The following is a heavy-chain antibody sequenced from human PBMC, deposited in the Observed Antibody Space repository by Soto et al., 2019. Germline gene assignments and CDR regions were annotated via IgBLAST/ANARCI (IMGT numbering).Heavy chain of an antibody. D-gene: IGHD7-27*01. Sequence: QVQLQESGPGLVKPSETLSLTCTVSGVSISNNYWSWIRQPPGKGLEWIGYIYYNGNTNYSPSLKSRVTMSVDTSRNQISLKLTTVTAADTAVYYRTRANWYSEYWGQGTLVTVSS. CDR2: IYYNGNT. CDR1: GVSISNNY. V-gene: IGHV4-59*01. CDR3: TRANWYSEY. J-gene: IGHJ4*02.